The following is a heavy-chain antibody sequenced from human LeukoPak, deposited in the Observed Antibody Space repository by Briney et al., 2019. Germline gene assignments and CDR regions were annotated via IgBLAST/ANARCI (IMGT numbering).Heavy chain of an antibody. CDR2: ISSSSSYI. CDR3: ARGYSSSSLDY. V-gene: IGHV3-21*01. Sequence: KPGGSLRLSCATSGFTFSDHYMDWVRQAPGKGLEWVSSISSSSSYIYYADSVKGRFTISRDNAKNSLYLQMNSLRAEDTAVYYCARGYSSSSLDYWGQGTLVTVSS. CDR1: GFTFSDHY. D-gene: IGHD6-6*01. J-gene: IGHJ4*02.